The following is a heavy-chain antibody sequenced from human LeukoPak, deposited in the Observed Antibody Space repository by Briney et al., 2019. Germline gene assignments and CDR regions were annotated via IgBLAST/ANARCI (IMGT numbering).Heavy chain of an antibody. D-gene: IGHD6-19*01. CDR2: IKHDGNWK. V-gene: IGHV3-7*03. J-gene: IGHJ4*02. CDR3: AGEGHRSGSLGDY. Sequence: AGGSLRLSCAASGSNFGNYYVSWVRQAPGKGLEWVANIKHDGNWKFYADSVKGRFTVSRDNAEKSVYLHMSSLRAEDTAMYYCAGEGHRSGSLGDYWGQGILVTVSS. CDR1: GSNFGNYY.